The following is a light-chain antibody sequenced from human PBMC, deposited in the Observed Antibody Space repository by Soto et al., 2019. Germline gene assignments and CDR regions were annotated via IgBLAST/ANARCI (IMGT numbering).Light chain of an antibody. CDR2: KDS. CDR1: TLSNQY. J-gene: IGLJ1*01. CDR3: QSTDSSGTYGV. Sequence: SYELTQPPSVSVSPGQTARLTCSGDTLSNQYAFWYQQKPGQAPVLVMYKDSETPSGIPERFSGSSSGTTVTLTISGVQAEDEADYYCQSTDSSGTYGVFGTGTKVTVL. V-gene: IGLV3-25*02.